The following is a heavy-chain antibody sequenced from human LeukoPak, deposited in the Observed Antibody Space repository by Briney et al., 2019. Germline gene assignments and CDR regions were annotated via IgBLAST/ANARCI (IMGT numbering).Heavy chain of an antibody. CDR1: GFTFSSYG. D-gene: IGHD6-19*01. CDR2: ISYGGSYK. CDR3: AKGVDGWFHPCDS. J-gene: IGHJ4*02. V-gene: IGHV3-30*18. Sequence: GGSLRLSCAASGFTFSSYGMHWVRQAPGKGLEWVALISYGGSYKYYADSVQGRFAISRDNSKNTQYLQIYSLRPEDTAVYYCAKGVDGWFHPCDSWGQGALVTVSS.